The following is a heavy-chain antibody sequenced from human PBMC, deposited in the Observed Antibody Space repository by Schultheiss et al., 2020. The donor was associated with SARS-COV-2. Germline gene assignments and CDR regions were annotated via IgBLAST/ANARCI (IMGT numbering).Heavy chain of an antibody. J-gene: IGHJ4*02. Sequence: GGSLRLSCEASGFIFTSYGMHWVRQAPGKGLEWVALLSYDGGNKLYADSVKGRFAISRDNSKNTLYLQMNSLRAEDTAVYYCAKEVKETNFDYWGQGTLVTVSS. CDR2: LSYDGGNK. D-gene: IGHD2-21*01. CDR1: GFIFTSYG. V-gene: IGHV3-30*18. CDR3: AKEVKETNFDY.